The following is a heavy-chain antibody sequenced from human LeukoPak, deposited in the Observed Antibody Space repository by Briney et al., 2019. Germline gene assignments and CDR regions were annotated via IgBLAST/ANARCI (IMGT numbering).Heavy chain of an antibody. D-gene: IGHD3-16*01. J-gene: IGHJ6*02. CDR2: ISHDGNNE. CDR3: ARDWGRTYGMDV. CDR1: GFSFSSYA. V-gene: IGHV3-30*04. Sequence: GSLRLSCAASGFSFSSYAMHWVRQAPGKGLEWVAVISHDGNNEYYADSVKGRFTISRDNSKNTLYLQMNSLRAEDTAMFYCARDWGRTYGMDVWGQGTTVTVSS.